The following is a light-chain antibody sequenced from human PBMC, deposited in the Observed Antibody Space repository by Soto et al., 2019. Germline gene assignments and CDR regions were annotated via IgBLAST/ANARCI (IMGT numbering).Light chain of an antibody. CDR2: EVS. Sequence: QSVLTQPRSVSGSPGQSVTISCTGTSSAVGDYNYVSWYQQHPGKAPKLMIFEVSKRPSGVPDRFSGSKSGNTASLTISGLQAEDEADYYCCSYAGSCYVFGTGTKLTVL. CDR1: SSAVGDYNY. J-gene: IGLJ1*01. CDR3: CSYAGSCYV. V-gene: IGLV2-11*01.